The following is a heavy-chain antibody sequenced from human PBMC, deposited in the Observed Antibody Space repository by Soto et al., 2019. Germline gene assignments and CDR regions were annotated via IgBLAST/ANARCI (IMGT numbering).Heavy chain of an antibody. Sequence: EVQLLESGGALVQPGGSLRLSCAVSGFTFSTYGMYWVRQAPGKGLECVSSINGGGTTYYSDFVRGRFTISRDISKNTLYLQMNSLRADDTAVYYCAKDRRGVYCSGGTCYSADYWGQGTLVTVSS. J-gene: IGHJ4*02. CDR1: GFTFSTYG. CDR3: AKDRRGVYCSGGTCYSADY. V-gene: IGHV3-23*01. D-gene: IGHD2-15*01. CDR2: INGGGTT.